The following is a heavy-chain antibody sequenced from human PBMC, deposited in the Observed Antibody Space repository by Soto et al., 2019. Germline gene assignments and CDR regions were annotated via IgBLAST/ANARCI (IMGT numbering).Heavy chain of an antibody. CDR3: ARDLDVFPSDPR. D-gene: IGHD3-16*01. V-gene: IGHV3-30-3*01. J-gene: IGHJ4*02. CDR1: GFTVSSYA. Sequence: PGGSLRLSCAASGFTVSSYAMHWVRQAPGKGLEWVALISYDGSNRYYADSVRGRFTISRDNSKNTLYLQMNSLRAEDTAVYYCARDLDVFPSDPRWGQETQVTVPS. CDR2: ISYDGSNR.